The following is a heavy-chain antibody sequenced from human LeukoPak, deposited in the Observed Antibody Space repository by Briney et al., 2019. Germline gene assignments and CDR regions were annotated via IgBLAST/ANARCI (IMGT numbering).Heavy chain of an antibody. J-gene: IGHJ3*02. Sequence: GGSLRLSCAASGFTFSSYWMSWVRQAPGKGLEWVANIKQDGSEKYYVDSVKGRFTISRDNAKNSLYLQMNSLRAEDTAVYYCARDGFGYRDAFDIWGQGTMVTVSS. CDR3: ARDGFGYRDAFDI. V-gene: IGHV3-7*03. CDR1: GFTFSSYW. D-gene: IGHD5-24*01. CDR2: IKQDGSEK.